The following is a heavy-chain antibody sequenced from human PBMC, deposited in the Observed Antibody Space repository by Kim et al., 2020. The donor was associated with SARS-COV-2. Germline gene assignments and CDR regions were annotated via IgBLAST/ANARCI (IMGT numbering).Heavy chain of an antibody. D-gene: IGHD4-17*01. CDR1: GFTFDDYA. CDR2: ISWDGGST. J-gene: IGHJ6*02. CDR3: AKGRLPRARKNGMDV. V-gene: IGHV3-43D*03. Sequence: GGSLRLSCAASGFTFDDYAMHWVRQAPGKGLEWVSLISWDGGSTYYADSVKGRFTISRDNSKNSLYLQMNSLRAEDTALYYCAKGRLPRARKNGMDVRCQGTTVTVSS.